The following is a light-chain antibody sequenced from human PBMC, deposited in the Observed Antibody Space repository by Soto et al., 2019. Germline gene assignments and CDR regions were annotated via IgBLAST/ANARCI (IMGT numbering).Light chain of an antibody. CDR1: SSDVGGYNY. Sequence: QSVLTQPASVSGSRGQSITISCTGTSSDVGGYNYVSWYQQHPGQVPKLTIYEVTNRPSGVSSRFSGSKSGNTASLTISGLQAEDEADYYCISYTNSDTWVFGGGTKLTVL. J-gene: IGLJ3*02. CDR2: EVT. V-gene: IGLV2-14*01. CDR3: ISYTNSDTWV.